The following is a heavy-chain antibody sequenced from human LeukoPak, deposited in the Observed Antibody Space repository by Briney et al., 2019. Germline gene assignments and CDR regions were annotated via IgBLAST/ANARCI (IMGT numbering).Heavy chain of an antibody. D-gene: IGHD6-13*01. CDR3: AKEPPRGQQRKPYYYGMDV. Sequence: PGRSLRLSCAASGFTFSSYAMHWVRQAPGKGLEWVAVISYDGSNKYYADSVKGRFTISRDNSKNTLYLQMNSLRAEDTAVYYCAKEPPRGQQRKPYYYGMDVWGQGTTVTVSS. V-gene: IGHV3-30-3*01. CDR1: GFTFSSYA. J-gene: IGHJ6*02. CDR2: ISYDGSNK.